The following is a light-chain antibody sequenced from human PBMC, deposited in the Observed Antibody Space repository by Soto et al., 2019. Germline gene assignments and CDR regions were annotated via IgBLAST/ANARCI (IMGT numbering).Light chain of an antibody. V-gene: IGKV3-20*01. CDR3: HQYDSSPWT. CDR2: GAS. Sequence: EIVMTQSPATLSVSPGERATLSCRASQSVSNNYLAWYQQKPGQAPRLLIYGASNRATGIPDRFSGSGSGTEFTLTISSLHTEDFAVYYCHQYDSSPWTFGQGTKVDIK. CDR1: QSVSNNY. J-gene: IGKJ1*01.